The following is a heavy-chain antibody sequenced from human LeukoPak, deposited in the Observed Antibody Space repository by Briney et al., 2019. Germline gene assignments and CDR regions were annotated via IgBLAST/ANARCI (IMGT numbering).Heavy chain of an antibody. CDR1: GLTVSSNY. J-gene: IGHJ4*02. Sequence: GGSLRLSCAASGLTVSSNYMSWVRQAPGKGLEWVSVIYSGGSTYYADSVKGRFTISRDNSKNTLYLQMNSLRAEDTAVYYCARGGNLDYGDYEGYFDYWGQGTLVTVSS. CDR3: ARGGNLDYGDYEGYFDY. V-gene: IGHV3-53*01. CDR2: IYSGGST. D-gene: IGHD4-17*01.